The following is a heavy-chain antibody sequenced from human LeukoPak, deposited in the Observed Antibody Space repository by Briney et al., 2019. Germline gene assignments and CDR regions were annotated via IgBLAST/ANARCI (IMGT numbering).Heavy chain of an antibody. CDR2: IDDSGNA. CDR1: GGSISSGGYY. V-gene: IGHV4-31*03. J-gene: IGHJ4*02. D-gene: IGHD1-26*01. CDR3: SREGGALCPFGY. Sequence: PSQTLSLTCTVSGGSISSGGYYWSWIRQHPGKGLEWIGHIDDSGNAYYNPSLKSRITISVHTSKNEFSLRLSSVTAADTAVYYCSREGGALCPFGYWGQGTLVIVPS.